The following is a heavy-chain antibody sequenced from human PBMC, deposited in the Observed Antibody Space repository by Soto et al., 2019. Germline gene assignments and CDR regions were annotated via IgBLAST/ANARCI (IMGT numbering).Heavy chain of an antibody. Sequence: QVQLMQSGAEVMKPGATLKVACKASGYIVTKFGINWVRQAPGQGLEWMWCISEYGDSNYSEKFQDRVSLTTETYTNTAYLELRSLTSDDTGVYFCARGGGAFDVWGHATQITVSS. CDR1: GYIVTKFG. CDR3: ARGGGAFDV. CDR2: ISEYGDS. J-gene: IGHJ3*01. V-gene: IGHV1-18*01.